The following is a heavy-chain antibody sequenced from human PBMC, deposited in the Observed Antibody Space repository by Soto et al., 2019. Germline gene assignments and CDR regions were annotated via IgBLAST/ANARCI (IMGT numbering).Heavy chain of an antibody. CDR1: GYTLTTYG. D-gene: IGHD3-22*01. V-gene: IGHV1-18*01. CDR3: ARSYGQWLLLRPFDY. Sequence: RASVKVSCKPSGYTLTTYGITWVRQAPGQGLEWMGWISAYNGNTNYAQKLQGRVTMTTDTSTSTAYMELRSLRSDDTAVYYCARSYGQWLLLRPFDYWGQGTLVTVSS. CDR2: ISAYNGNT. J-gene: IGHJ4*02.